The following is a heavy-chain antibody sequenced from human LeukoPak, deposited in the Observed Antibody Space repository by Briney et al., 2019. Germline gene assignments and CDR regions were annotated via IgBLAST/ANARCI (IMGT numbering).Heavy chain of an antibody. J-gene: IGHJ4*02. V-gene: IGHV4-4*02. CDR1: GGSISNRNW. D-gene: IGHD4-17*01. CDR2: IYHSGST. CDR3: ARASHDYGDYSHFDY. Sequence: SETLSLTCAVSGGSISNRNWWSWVRQPPGKGLEWIGEIYHSGSTNYNPSLKTRVTISVDKSKNQFSLKLSSVTAADTAVYYCARASHDYGDYSHFDYWGQGTLVTVSS.